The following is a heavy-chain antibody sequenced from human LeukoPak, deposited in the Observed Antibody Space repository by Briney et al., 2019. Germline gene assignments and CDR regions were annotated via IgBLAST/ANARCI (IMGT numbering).Heavy chain of an antibody. V-gene: IGHV1-2*02. D-gene: IGHD5-24*01. Sequence: ASVKVSCKASGGTFSSYAISWVRQAPGQGLEWMGWINPNSGGTNYAQKFQGRVTMTRDTSISTAYMELSRLRSDDTAVYYCAVEMATILDYWGQGTLVTVSS. CDR2: INPNSGGT. CDR3: AVEMATILDY. J-gene: IGHJ4*02. CDR1: GGTFSSYA.